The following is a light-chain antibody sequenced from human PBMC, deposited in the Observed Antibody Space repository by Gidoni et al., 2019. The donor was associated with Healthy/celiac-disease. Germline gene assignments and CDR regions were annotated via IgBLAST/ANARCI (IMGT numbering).Light chain of an antibody. CDR3: QQSYSTLRT. V-gene: IGKV1-39*01. CDR2: AAS. J-gene: IGKJ1*01. CDR1: QSSSSY. Sequence: DIQMTQSPSSLSASVGDRVTSTCRASQSSSSYLNWYQQKPGKAPKLLIYAASSLQSGVPSRFSGSGSGTDFTLTISSLQPEDFATYYCQQSYSTLRTFGQGTKVEIK.